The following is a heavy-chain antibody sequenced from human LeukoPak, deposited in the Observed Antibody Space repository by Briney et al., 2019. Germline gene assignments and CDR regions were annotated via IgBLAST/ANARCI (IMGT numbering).Heavy chain of an antibody. J-gene: IGHJ4*02. V-gene: IGHV3-30*18. CDR3: AKGRDIVVVPAATHY. CDR1: GFTFSSYG. Sequence: GGSLRLSCAASGFTFSSYGMHWVRQAPGKGLEWVAVMSYDGSNKYYADSVKGRFTISRDNSKNTLYLQMNSLRAEDTAVYYCAKGRDIVVVPAATHYWGQGTLVTVSS. D-gene: IGHD2-2*01. CDR2: MSYDGSNK.